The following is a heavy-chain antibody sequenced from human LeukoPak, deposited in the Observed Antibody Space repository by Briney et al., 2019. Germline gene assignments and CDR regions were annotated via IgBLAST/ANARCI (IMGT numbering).Heavy chain of an antibody. CDR2: ISSSSSYI. Sequence: GGSLRLSCAASGFTFSSYSMNWVRQAPGKGLEWVSSISSSSSYIYYADSVKGRFTISRDNSKNTLYLQMNSLRAEDTAVYYCARGPKFRGFDYWGQGTLVTVSS. D-gene: IGHD3-10*01. CDR3: ARGPKFRGFDY. V-gene: IGHV3-21*01. CDR1: GFTFSSYS. J-gene: IGHJ4*02.